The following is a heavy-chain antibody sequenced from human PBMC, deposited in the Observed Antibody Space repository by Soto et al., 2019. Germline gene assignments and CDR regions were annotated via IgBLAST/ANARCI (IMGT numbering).Heavy chain of an antibody. Sequence: ASVKVSCKASGYTFTSYDINWVRQDTGQGLEWMGWMSAYNGNTNYAQKLQGRVTMTTDTSTSTAYMELRSLRSDDTAVYYCGRGWIVGASFGAMDVWGQGTTVTVSS. CDR1: GYTFTSYD. J-gene: IGHJ6*02. D-gene: IGHD1-26*01. CDR2: MSAYNGNT. CDR3: GRGWIVGASFGAMDV. V-gene: IGHV1-18*01.